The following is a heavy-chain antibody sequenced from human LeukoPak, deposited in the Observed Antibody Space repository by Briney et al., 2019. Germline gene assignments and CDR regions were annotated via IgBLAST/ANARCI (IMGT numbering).Heavy chain of an antibody. V-gene: IGHV3-23*01. CDR3: AKNYEWGRGVPYTMDV. CDR2: IGSGSGGTT. D-gene: IGHD3-16*01. J-gene: IGHJ6*02. CDR1: GFTFTSYA. Sequence: GGSLRLSCAASGFTFTSYAMRWVRQAPGKGLEWVSAIGSGSGGTTIYADSVKGRFTISRDNSKNTLYLQMTSLRGEDTAVYYCAKNYEWGRGVPYTMDVWGQGTTVTVSS.